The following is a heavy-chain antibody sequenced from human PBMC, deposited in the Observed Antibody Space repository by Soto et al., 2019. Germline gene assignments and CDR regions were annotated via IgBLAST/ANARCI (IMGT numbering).Heavy chain of an antibody. D-gene: IGHD7-27*01. CDR3: AREGKSNWGSVY. CDR1: GGSISSGGSY. Sequence: QVQLQESGPGLVKPSQTLSLTCTVSGGSISSGGSYWGWIRKHPGKGLEWIGYIYYSGSTYYNPSLKSRVTISVDTSKNQFSLKLSSVTAADTAVYYCAREGKSNWGSVYWGQGTLVTVSS. CDR2: IYYSGST. V-gene: IGHV4-31*03. J-gene: IGHJ4*02.